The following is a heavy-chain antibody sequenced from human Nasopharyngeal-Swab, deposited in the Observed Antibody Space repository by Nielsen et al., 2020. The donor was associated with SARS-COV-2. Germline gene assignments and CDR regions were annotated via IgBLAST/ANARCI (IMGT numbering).Heavy chain of an antibody. Sequence: GESLEISCAASGFTFDDYAMHWVRQAPGKGLEWVSVTSGDGTNTYYADSVRGRFTISRDNSKNSLCLQMNSLRTEDTALYYCAKDFNQYNSGWYDGWGKGTTVTVSS. CDR1: GFTFDDYA. J-gene: IGHJ6*04. CDR2: TSGDGTNT. D-gene: IGHD6-19*01. CDR3: AKDFNQYNSGWYDG. V-gene: IGHV3-43*02.